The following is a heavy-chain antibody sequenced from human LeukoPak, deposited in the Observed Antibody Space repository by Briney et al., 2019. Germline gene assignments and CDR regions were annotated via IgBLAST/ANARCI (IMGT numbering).Heavy chain of an antibody. D-gene: IGHD4-17*01. CDR1: EFDFSSHA. V-gene: IGHV3-23*01. CDR2: ISISGSKT. CDR3: ANEIRPNDY. Sequence: GGSLRLSCTASEFDFSSHAMTWVRQAPGKGLEWVSAISISGSKTYYADSVKGRFTISRDNSKNTLYLQMNSLRAEDTAVYYCANEIRPNDYWGQGTQVTDSS. J-gene: IGHJ4*02.